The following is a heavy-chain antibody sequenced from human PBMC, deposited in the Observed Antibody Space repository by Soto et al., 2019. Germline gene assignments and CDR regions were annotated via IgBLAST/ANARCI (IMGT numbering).Heavy chain of an antibody. CDR2: ISAYNGNT. CDR3: ARDQYDILTGYRVRDY. V-gene: IGHV1-18*01. D-gene: IGHD3-9*01. J-gene: IGHJ4*02. CDR1: GYTFTSYG. Sequence: ASVKVSCKASGYTFTSYGISWVRQAPGQGLEWMGWISAYNGNTNYAQKLQGRVTMTTDTSTSTAYMELRSLRSDDTAVYYCARDQYDILTGYRVRDYWGQGTLVTVSS.